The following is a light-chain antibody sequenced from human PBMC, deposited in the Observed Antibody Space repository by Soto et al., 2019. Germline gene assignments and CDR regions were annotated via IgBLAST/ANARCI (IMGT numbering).Light chain of an antibody. J-gene: IGKJ5*01. CDR2: AAS. CDR1: HSISSY. V-gene: IGKV1-39*01. CDR3: QHSYSTRST. Sequence: DIQMSQSPSSLSASVGDRVTITCRASHSISSYLYWYQQKPGKAPKLLIYAASSLQSGVPSRFSGSGSATDFTLTISSLQPEDFATYYCQHSYSTRSTFGQGTRLEIK.